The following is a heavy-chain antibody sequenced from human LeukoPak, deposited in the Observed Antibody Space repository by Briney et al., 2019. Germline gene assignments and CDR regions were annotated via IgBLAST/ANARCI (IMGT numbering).Heavy chain of an antibody. CDR2: ISGSGGST. CDR3: AKVVVAATLLFDY. CDR1: GFTVSSNY. J-gene: IGHJ4*02. D-gene: IGHD2-15*01. Sequence: GGSLRLSCAASGFTVSSNYMSWVRQAPGKGLEWVSAISGSGGSTYYADSVKGRFTISRDNSKNTLYLQMNSLRAEDTAVYYCAKVVVAATLLFDYWGQGTLVTVSS. V-gene: IGHV3-23*01.